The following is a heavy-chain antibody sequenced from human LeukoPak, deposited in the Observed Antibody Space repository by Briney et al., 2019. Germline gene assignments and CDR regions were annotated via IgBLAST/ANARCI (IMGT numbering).Heavy chain of an antibody. CDR1: GYTFTSYG. Sequence: ASVKVSCKASGYTFTSYGISWVQQAPGQGLEWMGWISAYNGNTNYAQKLQGRVTMTTDTSTSTAYMELRSLRSDDTAVYYCARDLFGVVNGRFDPWGQGTLVTVSS. CDR3: ARDLFGVVNGRFDP. J-gene: IGHJ5*02. D-gene: IGHD3-3*01. CDR2: ISAYNGNT. V-gene: IGHV1-18*01.